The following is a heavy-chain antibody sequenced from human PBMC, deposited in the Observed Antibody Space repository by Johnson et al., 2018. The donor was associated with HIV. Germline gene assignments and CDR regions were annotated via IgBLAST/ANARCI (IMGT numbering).Heavy chain of an antibody. Sequence: QVQLVESGGGLVQPGGSLKLSCAASGFTFSGFAMHWVRQAPGKGLQWVAVMSFDETNSYDSDSVDVKGRFTISTDNSKTTLYLQMDSLRAEDMAVYYCVRDQIESITGKEAVAFDIWGLGTMVTVSS. V-gene: IGHV3-30-3*01. CDR1: GFTFSGFA. CDR2: MSFDETNS. CDR3: VRDQIESITGKEAVAFDI. D-gene: IGHD1-20*01. J-gene: IGHJ3*02.